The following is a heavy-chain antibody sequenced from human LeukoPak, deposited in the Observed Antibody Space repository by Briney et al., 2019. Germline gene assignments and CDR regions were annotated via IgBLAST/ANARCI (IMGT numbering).Heavy chain of an antibody. V-gene: IGHV3-23*01. CDR3: AKDGAAIRYFDWLLFN. D-gene: IGHD3-9*01. Sequence: GGSLRLSCAASGFTFSSYAMSWVRQAPGKGLEWVSGISDSGGTTYYADSVKGRFTISRDNSKNTLYLQLNSLRAEDTAVYYCAKDGAAIRYFDWLLFNWGQGTLVTVSS. CDR2: ISDSGGTT. CDR1: GFTFSSYA. J-gene: IGHJ4*02.